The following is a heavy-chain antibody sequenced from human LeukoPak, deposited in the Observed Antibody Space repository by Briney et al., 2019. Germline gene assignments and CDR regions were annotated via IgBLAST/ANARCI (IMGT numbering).Heavy chain of an antibody. J-gene: IGHJ4*02. Sequence: ASVKVSCKASRYTFTGYYLHWVRQAPGQGLEWMGWINPNSGGTNYAQKFQGRVTMTRDTSISTAYMELSRLKASDTAMYYCATRLGYSSGWYGYWGQGTLVTVSS. CDR3: ATRLGYSSGWYGY. CDR2: INPNSGGT. CDR1: RYTFTGYY. V-gene: IGHV1-2*02. D-gene: IGHD6-19*01.